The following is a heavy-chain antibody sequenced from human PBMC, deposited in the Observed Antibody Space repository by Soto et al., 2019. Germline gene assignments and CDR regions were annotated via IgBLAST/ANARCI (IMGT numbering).Heavy chain of an antibody. CDR2: FDPEDGKT. V-gene: IGHV1-24*01. Sequence: GASVKVSCKVSGYTLSELPIHWVRQAPSKGLEWMEGFDPEDGKTTYAQRFQGRVTMTEDTSTDTAYMELSSLRSEDTAVYYCATPPIVGDTADAFDVWG. CDR1: GYTLSELP. D-gene: IGHD1-26*01. CDR3: ATPPIVGDTADAFDV. J-gene: IGHJ3*01.